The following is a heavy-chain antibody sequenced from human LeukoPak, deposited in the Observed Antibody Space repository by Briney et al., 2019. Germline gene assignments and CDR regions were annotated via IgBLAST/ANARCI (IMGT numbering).Heavy chain of an antibody. CDR3: ARSGGSHDAFDI. D-gene: IGHD4-23*01. CDR2: IYYSGST. CDR1: GGSISSYY. V-gene: IGHV4-59*01. Sequence: SETVSLTCTVSGGSISSYYWSWIRQPPGKGLEWIGYIYYSGSTNYNPSLKSRVTISVDTSKNQFSLKLSSVTAADTAVYYCARSGGSHDAFDIWGQGTMVTVSS. J-gene: IGHJ3*02.